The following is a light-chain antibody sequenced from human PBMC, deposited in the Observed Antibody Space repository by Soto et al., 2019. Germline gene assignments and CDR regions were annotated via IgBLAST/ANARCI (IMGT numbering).Light chain of an antibody. CDR3: SSYINSITFVV. Sequence: QSALTQPASVSGSPGQSITISCTGTSSDIGAYNYVSWYQHHPGKAPKLLIYEVSNRPSGVSSRFSGSKSGNTASLTISGLQAEDEADYYCSSYINSITFVVFGGGTKLTVL. J-gene: IGLJ2*01. V-gene: IGLV2-14*01. CDR2: EVS. CDR1: SSDIGAYNY.